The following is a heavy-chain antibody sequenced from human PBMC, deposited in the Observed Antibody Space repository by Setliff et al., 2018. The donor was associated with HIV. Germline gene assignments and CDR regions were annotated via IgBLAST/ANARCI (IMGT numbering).Heavy chain of an antibody. J-gene: IGHJ4*02. CDR1: GFTFSSYA. D-gene: IGHD1-20*01. Sequence: GGSLRLSCAASGFTFSSYAMTWVRQAPGKGLEWVSSVSGAGGGSTFYADSVKGRFSMSRDNSKNTLFLQMTNLRVEDTAIYYCAKATGISTHSPCDYWGQGTLVTVSS. V-gene: IGHV3-23*01. CDR3: AKATGISTHSPCDY. CDR2: VSGAGGGST.